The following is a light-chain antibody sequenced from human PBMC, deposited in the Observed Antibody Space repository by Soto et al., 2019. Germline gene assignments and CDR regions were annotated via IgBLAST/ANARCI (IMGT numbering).Light chain of an antibody. CDR1: SSDVGGYNF. CDR3: SSYTSSRSYV. V-gene: IGLV2-14*03. CDR2: DVC. J-gene: IGLJ1*01. Sequence: QSALTQPASVSGSPGQSITISCTGTSSDVGGYNFVSWYQQHPGKAPKLMIYDVCNRPSGVFNRFSASKSGNTASLTISGLQAEDEADYYCSSYTSSRSYVFGTGTKVTV.